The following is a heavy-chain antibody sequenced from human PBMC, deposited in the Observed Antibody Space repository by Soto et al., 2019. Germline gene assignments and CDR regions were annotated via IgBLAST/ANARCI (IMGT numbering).Heavy chain of an antibody. Sequence: PSETLSLTCTVSAGSISSSSYYWGWIRQPPGKGLEWIGSIYYSGSTYYNPSHKSRVTISVDTSKNQFSLKLSSVTAADTAVYYCARQPLDIVVVPAAVYYYYGMDVWGQGTTVNVSS. CDR1: AGSISSSSYY. CDR2: IYYSGST. V-gene: IGHV4-39*01. J-gene: IGHJ6*02. D-gene: IGHD2-2*03. CDR3: ARQPLDIVVVPAAVYYYYGMDV.